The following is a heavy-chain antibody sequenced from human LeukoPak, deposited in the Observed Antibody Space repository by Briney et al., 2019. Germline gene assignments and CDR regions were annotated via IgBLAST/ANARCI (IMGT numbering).Heavy chain of an antibody. Sequence: SETLSLTCTVSGGSISSYYWSWIRQPPGKGLEWIGYIYYSGSTNYNPSLKSRVTISVDTSKNQFSLKLSSVTAADTAVYYCARGGADWNDPSWFDPWGQGTLVTVSS. V-gene: IGHV4-59*01. CDR2: IYYSGST. D-gene: IGHD1-1*01. CDR3: ARGGADWNDPSWFDP. J-gene: IGHJ5*02. CDR1: GGSISSYY.